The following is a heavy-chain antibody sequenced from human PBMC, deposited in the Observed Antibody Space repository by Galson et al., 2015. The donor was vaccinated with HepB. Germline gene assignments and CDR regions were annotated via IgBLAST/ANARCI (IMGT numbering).Heavy chain of an antibody. CDR2: ISGSSGIT. CDR3: AKPGYTYSFDHFHY. CDR1: GFTFSSYD. Sequence: SLRLSCAASGFTFSSYDMTWVRRAPGKGLEWVASISGSSGITYYADFARGRFTISRDTSKSTLYLQMDSLSPEDTAVYFCAKPGYTYSFDHFHYWGQGTLVTVSS. V-gene: IGHV3-23*01. J-gene: IGHJ4*02. D-gene: IGHD1-1*01.